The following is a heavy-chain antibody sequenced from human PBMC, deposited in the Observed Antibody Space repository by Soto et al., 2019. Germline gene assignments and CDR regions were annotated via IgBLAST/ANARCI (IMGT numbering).Heavy chain of an antibody. V-gene: IGHV3-30-3*01. CDR3: ARSSGDDPAGLDY. CDR1: GFTFSSYA. Sequence: QVQLVESGGGVVQPGRSLRLSCAASGFTFSSYAMHWVRQAPGKGLEWVAVISYDGSNKYYADSVKGRFTISRDNSKNTLYLQMNSLRAEDTAVYYCARSSGDDPAGLDYWGQGTLVTVSS. J-gene: IGHJ4*02. D-gene: IGHD6-19*01. CDR2: ISYDGSNK.